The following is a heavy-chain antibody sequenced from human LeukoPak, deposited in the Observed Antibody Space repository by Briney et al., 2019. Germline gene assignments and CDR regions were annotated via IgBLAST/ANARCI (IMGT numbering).Heavy chain of an antibody. J-gene: IGHJ3*02. D-gene: IGHD6-13*01. CDR1: GDSISSYD. CDR3: ARDSGYSSSWYPDAFDI. V-gene: IGHV4-39*07. CDR2: IYYSGST. Sequence: SETLSLTCTVSGDSISSYDWGWIRQPPGKGLEWIGSIYYSGSTYYNPSPKSRVTISVDTSKNQFSLKLSSVTAADTAVYYCARDSGYSSSWYPDAFDIWGQGTMVTVSS.